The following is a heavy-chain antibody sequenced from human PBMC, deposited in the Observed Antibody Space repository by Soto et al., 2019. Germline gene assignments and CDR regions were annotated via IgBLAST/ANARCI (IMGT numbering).Heavy chain of an antibody. CDR1: GGSISSGGYY. J-gene: IGHJ4*02. CDR2: IYYSGST. CDR3: ARDNKGGSFYFDY. V-gene: IGHV4-31*03. Sequence: QVQLQELGPGLVKPSQTLSLTCTVSGGSISSGGYYWSWIRQHPGKGLEWIGYIYYSGSTYYNPSLKSRVTISVDTSKNQFSLKLSSVTAADTAVYYCARDNKGGSFYFDYWGQGTLVTVSS. D-gene: IGHD1-26*01.